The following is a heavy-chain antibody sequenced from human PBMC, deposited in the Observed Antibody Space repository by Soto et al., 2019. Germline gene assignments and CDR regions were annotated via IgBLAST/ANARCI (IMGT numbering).Heavy chain of an antibody. CDR2: IYYRGSN. CDR1: GGSITSYY. V-gene: IGHV4-59*01. CDR3: ARQDMIQYYLDY. Sequence: SETLSLTCAVSGGSITSYYWSWIRQAPGKGLEWIGNIYYRGSNNYNPSLKSRVTISVDTSKNQFSLKMSSVTAADTAAYFGARQDMIQYYLDYWGQGTLVSVSS. J-gene: IGHJ4*02. D-gene: IGHD2-15*01.